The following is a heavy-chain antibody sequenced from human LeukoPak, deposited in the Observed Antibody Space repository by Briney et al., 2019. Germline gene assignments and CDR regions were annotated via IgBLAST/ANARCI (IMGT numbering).Heavy chain of an antibody. CDR1: PITSSGHW. V-gene: IGHV3-30*03. D-gene: IGHD2-2*02. CDR2: ISYDGSNK. Sequence: GGSLRLSCAASPITSSGHWMSWVRQAPGKGLEWVAVISYDGSNKYYADSVKGRFTISRDNSKNALYPQMNSLRAEDTAVYYCARAGYCSSTSCYRDYYYYYGMDVWGQGTTVTVSS. CDR3: ARAGYCSSTSCYRDYYYYYGMDV. J-gene: IGHJ6*02.